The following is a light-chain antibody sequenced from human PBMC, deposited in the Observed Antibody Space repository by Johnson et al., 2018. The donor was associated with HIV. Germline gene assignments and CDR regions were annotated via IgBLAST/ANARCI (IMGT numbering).Light chain of an antibody. CDR2: DNN. J-gene: IGLJ1*01. CDR3: GTWDTSLSAPYV. Sequence: QSVLTQPPSVSAAPGQKVTISCSGSSSNIGNNYVSWYQQLPGTAPKLLISDNNKRPSGIPDRFSGSKSGPSATLLISGLQTGDEADYYCGTWDTSLSAPYVFGTGTKVTVL. V-gene: IGLV1-51*01. CDR1: SSNIGNNY.